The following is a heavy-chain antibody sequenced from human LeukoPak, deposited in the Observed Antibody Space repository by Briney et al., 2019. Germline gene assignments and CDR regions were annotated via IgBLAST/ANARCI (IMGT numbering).Heavy chain of an antibody. CDR2: INPNSGGT. CDR1: GYTFTGYY. D-gene: IGHD5-18*01. CDR3: ARETGYSFGFDY. Sequence: ASVKVSCKASGYTFTGYYMHWVRQAPGQGLEWMGRINPNSGGTNYVQKFQGRVTMTRDTSISTAYMELSRLRSDDTAVYYCARETGYSFGFDYWGQGTLVTVSS. V-gene: IGHV1-2*06. J-gene: IGHJ4*02.